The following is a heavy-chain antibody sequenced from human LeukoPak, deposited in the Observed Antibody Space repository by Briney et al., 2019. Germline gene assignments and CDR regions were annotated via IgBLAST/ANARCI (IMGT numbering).Heavy chain of an antibody. CDR1: GGSISTGGYY. CDR3: ARGRFYGFSGDS. J-gene: IGHJ4*02. V-gene: IGHV4-31*03. CDR2: IYHSGST. D-gene: IGHD2/OR15-2a*01. Sequence: SETLSLTCTVSGGSISTGGYYWNWIRQHPGKGLEWIGYIYHSGSTSYNPSLKSRLSISVDTSKNQFSLKLNSVTAADTAVYYCARGRFYGFSGDSWGQGTLVTVSS.